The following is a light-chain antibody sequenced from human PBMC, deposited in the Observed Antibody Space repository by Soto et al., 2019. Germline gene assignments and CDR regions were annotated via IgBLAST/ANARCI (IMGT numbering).Light chain of an antibody. CDR3: QLYKIYSWT. J-gene: IGKJ1*01. CDR2: DAS. Sequence: DSQMTQSPSTLSASVGESVTMTCRASQSISNWLAWYQQKPGKAPKLLIYDASNLESGVPSRFSGSGSGTEFALTISSLQPDDFATYYCQLYKIYSWTFGQGTKVDIK. CDR1: QSISNW. V-gene: IGKV1-5*01.